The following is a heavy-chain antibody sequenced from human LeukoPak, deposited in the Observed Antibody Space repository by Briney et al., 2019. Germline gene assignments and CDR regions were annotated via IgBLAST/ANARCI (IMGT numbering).Heavy chain of an antibody. J-gene: IGHJ4*02. CDR3: ARASSGSYGYYFDY. V-gene: IGHV3-64*01. CDR2: ISSNGGST. D-gene: IGHD3-10*01. CDR1: GFTFSSYA. Sequence: GGSLRLSCAASGFTFSSYAMHWVRQAPGKGLEYVLAISSNGGSTYYANSVKGRFTISRDNSKNTLYLQVGSLRAEDMAVYYCARASSGSYGYYFDYWGQETLVTVSS.